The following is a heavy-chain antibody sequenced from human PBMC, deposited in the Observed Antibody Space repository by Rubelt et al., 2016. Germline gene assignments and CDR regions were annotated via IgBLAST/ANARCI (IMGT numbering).Heavy chain of an antibody. CDR3: ARVAAARPHYRGYGMDV. CDR2: ISTDGSGT. CDR1: GFSFSTYA. Sequence: DVQLVQSGGGLVQPGGSLRLSCAASGFSFSTYAMHWVRQAPGKGLEYVSAISTDGSGTYYANYVKGRFIISRDNFNNMLYLQMGSLRAEDMAVYYCARVAAARPHYRGYGMDVWGQGTTVTVSS. D-gene: IGHD6-6*01. J-gene: IGHJ6*02. V-gene: IGHV3-64*01.